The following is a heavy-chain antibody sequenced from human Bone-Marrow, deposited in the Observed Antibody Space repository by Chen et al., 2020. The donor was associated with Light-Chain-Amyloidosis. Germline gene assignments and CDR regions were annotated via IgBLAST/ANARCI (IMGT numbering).Heavy chain of an antibody. Sequence: QVQLVQSGAEVKKPGASVKVSCKVSGYTLTELSMHWVRQAPGKGLEWMGGFDPEDGETIYAQKFQGRGTMTEDTSTDTAYMELSSLRSEDTAVYYCATGRYYYDSSGYYYDYYYMAVLGKGTTVTVSS. D-gene: IGHD3-22*01. V-gene: IGHV1-24*01. J-gene: IGHJ6*03. CDR3: ATGRYYYDSSGYYYDYYYMAV. CDR2: FDPEDGET. CDR1: GYTLTELS.